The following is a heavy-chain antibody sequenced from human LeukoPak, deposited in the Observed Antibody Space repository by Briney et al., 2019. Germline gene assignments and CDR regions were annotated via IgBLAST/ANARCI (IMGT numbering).Heavy chain of an antibody. CDR2: IYYSGST. CDR1: GGSISSYY. Sequence: SETLSLTCTVSGGSISSYYWSWIRQPPGKGLEWIGYIYYSGSTDYNPSLKSQVTISVDTSKNQFSLKLSSVTAADTAVYYCARDNKGSGIPDYWGQGTLVTVSS. CDR3: ARDNKGSGIPDY. D-gene: IGHD3-10*01. J-gene: IGHJ4*02. V-gene: IGHV4-59*12.